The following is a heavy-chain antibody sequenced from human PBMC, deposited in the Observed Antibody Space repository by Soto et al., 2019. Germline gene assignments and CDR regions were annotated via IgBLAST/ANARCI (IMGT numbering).Heavy chain of an antibody. D-gene: IGHD3-10*01. CDR2: IYYSGST. Sequence: QVQLQESGPGLVKPSQTLSLTCTVSGGSISSGDYYWSWIRQPPGKGLEWIGYIYYSGSTYYNPSLRMRVTISVDTSKNPFSLKLSSVTAADTAVYYWSRAQGSGFLVSWGQGTLVTVSS. J-gene: IGHJ4*02. CDR1: GGSISSGDYY. CDR3: SRAQGSGFLVS. V-gene: IGHV4-30-4*01.